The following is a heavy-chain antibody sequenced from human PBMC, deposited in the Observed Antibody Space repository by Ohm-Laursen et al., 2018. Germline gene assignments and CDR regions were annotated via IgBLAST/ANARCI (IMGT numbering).Heavy chain of an antibody. V-gene: IGHV4-59*08. CDR3: ARLGGSSSYYYYYGMDV. D-gene: IGHD3-10*01. CDR1: GGSISSYY. J-gene: IGHJ6*02. CDR2: IYYSGST. Sequence: SQTLSLTCTVSGGSISSYYWSWIRQPPGKGLEWIGYIYYSGSTTYNPSLKSRVTISVDTSKNQFSLKLSSVTAADTAVYYCARLGGSSSYYYYYGMDVWGQGTTVTVSS.